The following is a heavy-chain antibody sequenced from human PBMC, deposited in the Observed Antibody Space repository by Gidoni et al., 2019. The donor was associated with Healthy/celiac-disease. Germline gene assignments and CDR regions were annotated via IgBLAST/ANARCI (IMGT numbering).Heavy chain of an antibody. V-gene: IGHV1-2*04. J-gene: IGHJ6*02. CDR2: INPNSGGT. Sequence: QVQLVQSGAEVKKPGASVKVSCKASGYTFTGYYMHWVRQAPGQGLEWMGWINPNSGGTNYAQKFQGWVTMTRDTSSSTAYMELSRLRSDDTAVYYCAREEIAVAGTGYYYGMDVWGQGTTVTVSS. CDR1: GYTFTGYY. D-gene: IGHD6-19*01. CDR3: AREEIAVAGTGYYYGMDV.